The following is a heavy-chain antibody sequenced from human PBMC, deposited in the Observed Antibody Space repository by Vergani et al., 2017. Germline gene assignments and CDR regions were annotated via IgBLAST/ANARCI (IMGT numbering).Heavy chain of an antibody. Sequence: QFHLQKSGPGLVKPSQPLSLTCTIPGGSISSGGSSWTWIRQPPGRGLEWLGYIYATGDTYMKPFLKSRVTMSVDRSKNQISLKVASVTAADTAVNYCSRGAYYFEDLGQGTLGTVSP. J-gene: IGHJ4*02. D-gene: IGHD3-10*01. CDR2: IYATGDT. CDR1: GGSISSGGSS. V-gene: IGHV4-30-2*01. CDR3: SRGAYYFED.